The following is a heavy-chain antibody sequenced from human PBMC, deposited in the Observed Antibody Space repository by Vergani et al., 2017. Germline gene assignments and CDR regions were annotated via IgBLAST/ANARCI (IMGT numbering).Heavy chain of an antibody. CDR1: GFTFSSYA. CDR3: ARWGGRRDGYNWNWFDP. Sequence: VQLVESGGGLVKPGGSLRLSCAASGFTFSSYAMNWVRQAPGQGLEWMGWINTNTGNPTYAQGFTGRFVFSLDTSVSTAYLQISSLKAEDTAVYYCARWGGRRDGYNWNWFDPWGQGTLVTVSS. CDR2: INTNTGNP. V-gene: IGHV7-4-1*02. J-gene: IGHJ5*02. D-gene: IGHD5-24*01.